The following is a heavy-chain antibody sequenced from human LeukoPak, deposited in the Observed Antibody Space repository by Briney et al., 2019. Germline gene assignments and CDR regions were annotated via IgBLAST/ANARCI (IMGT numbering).Heavy chain of an antibody. J-gene: IGHJ4*02. V-gene: IGHV3-30*03. CDR3: AREGYYGSGSPPSLYFDY. CDR1: GFTFSNAY. Sequence: PGGSLRLSCAASGFTFSNAYMNWFRQAPGKGLEWVAVTSSDLNVKLYADSVKGRFTISRDNSRSTLYLQMNSLRPEDTAIYYCAREGYYGSGSPPSLYFDYWGQGTLVTVSS. D-gene: IGHD3-10*01. CDR2: TSSDLNVK.